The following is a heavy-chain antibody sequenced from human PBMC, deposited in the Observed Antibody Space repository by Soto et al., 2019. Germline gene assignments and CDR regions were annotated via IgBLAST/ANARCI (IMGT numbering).Heavy chain of an antibody. CDR1: GGSISSYY. Sequence: PSETLCLTCTVSGGSISSYYWSWLRQPPGKGLEWLGHIYYGGSTNYNPSLKSRVTISLYTSKNQFYHKLSSVTAADTAVYYWARSGPYYGMEVWGEGTRVPVSS. J-gene: IGHJ6*04. V-gene: IGHV4-59*01. CDR3: ARSGPYYGMEV. CDR2: IYYGGST. D-gene: IGHD7-27*01.